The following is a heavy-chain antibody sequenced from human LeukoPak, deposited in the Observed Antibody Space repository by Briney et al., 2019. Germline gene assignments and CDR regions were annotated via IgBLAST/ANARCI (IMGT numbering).Heavy chain of an antibody. J-gene: IGHJ4*02. CDR2: IYYSGST. V-gene: IGHV4-31*03. CDR3: ARRGDGESGSYYPLGY. CDR1: GGSISSGGYY. D-gene: IGHD1-26*01. Sequence: SQTLSLTCTVSGGSISSGGYYWSWIRQHPGKGLEWIGYIYYSGSTYYNPSLKSRVTISVDTSKNQFSLKLSSVTAADTAVYYCARRGDGESGSYYPLGYWGQGTLVTVSS.